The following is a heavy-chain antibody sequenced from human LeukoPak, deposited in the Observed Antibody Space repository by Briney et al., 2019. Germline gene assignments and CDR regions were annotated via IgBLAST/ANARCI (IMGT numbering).Heavy chain of an antibody. CDR2: IDGSAHTT. D-gene: IGHD3-3*01. Sequence: GGSLRLSCAASGFTFTSHVMSWVRQTPGKELEWVSAIDGSAHTTNYADSVRGRFIISRDNSKKMLYLQMNSLRAEDTATYSCARESIRSGSLKWFDPWGQGTLVTVSS. J-gene: IGHJ5*02. V-gene: IGHV3-23*01. CDR1: GFTFTSHV. CDR3: ARESIRSGSLKWFDP.